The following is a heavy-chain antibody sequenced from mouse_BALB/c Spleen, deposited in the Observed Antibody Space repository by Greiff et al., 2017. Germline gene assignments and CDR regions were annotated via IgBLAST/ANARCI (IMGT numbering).Heavy chain of an antibody. CDR1: GYTFTDYN. J-gene: IGHJ2*01. CDR2: IYPYNGGT. CDR3: ARFTTVGYFDY. V-gene: IGHV1S29*02. Sequence: EVQLQQSGPELVKPGASVKISCKASGYTFTDYNMHWVKQSHGKSLEWIGYIYPYNGGTGYNQKFKSKPTLTVDNSSSTAYMELRSLTSEDSAVYYCARFTTVGYFDYWGQGTTLTVSS. D-gene: IGHD1-1*01.